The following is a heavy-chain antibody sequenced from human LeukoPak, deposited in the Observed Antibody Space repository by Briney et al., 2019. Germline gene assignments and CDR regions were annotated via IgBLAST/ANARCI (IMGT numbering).Heavy chain of an antibody. V-gene: IGHV4-34*01. Sequence: SETLSLTCTVSGGSISSYYWSWIRQPPGKGLEWIGEINHSGSTNYNPSLKSRVTISVDTSKNQFSLKMSSVTAADTAVYYCARGRYYDYVWGSYRSPFDPWGQGTLVTVSS. CDR1: GGSISSYY. CDR3: ARGRYYDYVWGSYRSPFDP. D-gene: IGHD3-16*02. CDR2: INHSGST. J-gene: IGHJ5*02.